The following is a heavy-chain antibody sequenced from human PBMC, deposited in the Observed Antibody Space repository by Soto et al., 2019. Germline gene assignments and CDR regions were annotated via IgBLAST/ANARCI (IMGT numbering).Heavy chain of an antibody. CDR3: ARDPRGVVTFYYYYGMDV. D-gene: IGHD2-15*01. J-gene: IGHJ6*02. Sequence: GGSLRLSCAASGFTFSSYAMHWVRQAPGKGLEWVAVISYDGSNKYYADSVKGRFTISRDNSKNTLYLQMNSLRAEDTAVYYCARDPRGVVTFYYYYGMDVWGQGTTVTVSS. CDR1: GFTFSSYA. V-gene: IGHV3-30-3*01. CDR2: ISYDGSNK.